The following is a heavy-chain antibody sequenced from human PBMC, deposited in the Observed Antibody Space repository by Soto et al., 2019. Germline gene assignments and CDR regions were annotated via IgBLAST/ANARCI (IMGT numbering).Heavy chain of an antibody. CDR2: ICGSGGST. V-gene: IGHV3-23*01. J-gene: IGHJ4*02. Sequence: GSLRLSCAASGFTFSSYAMHWVRQAPGKGLEWVSVICGSGGSTYYADSVKGRFTIPRDNSKNTLYLQMNSLRAEDTAVYYCAKEHCTNGVCYDDYWGQGTLVTVSS. CDR1: GFTFSSYA. D-gene: IGHD2-8*01. CDR3: AKEHCTNGVCYDDY.